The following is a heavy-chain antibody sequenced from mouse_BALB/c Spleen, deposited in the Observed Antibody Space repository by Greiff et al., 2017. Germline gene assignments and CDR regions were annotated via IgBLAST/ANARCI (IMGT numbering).Heavy chain of an antibody. V-gene: IGHV5-6*01. Sequence: EVQGVESGGDLVKPGGSLKLSCAASGFTFSSYGMSWVRQTPDKRLEWVATISSGGSYTYYPDSVKGRFTISRDNAKNTLYLQMSSLKSEDTAMYYCARLSQGSYDYWGQGTTLTVSS. CDR1: GFTFSSYG. J-gene: IGHJ2*01. CDR2: ISSGGSYT. CDR3: ARLSQGSYDY. D-gene: IGHD1-1*02.